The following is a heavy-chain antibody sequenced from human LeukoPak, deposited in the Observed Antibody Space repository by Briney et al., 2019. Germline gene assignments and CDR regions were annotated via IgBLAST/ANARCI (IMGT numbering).Heavy chain of an antibody. V-gene: IGHV1-2*02. CDR2: VNRKTGGT. CDR3: ARNHYDILTGYYSNWSDA. Sequence: ASLKVSCKAFGYSFTGYHLHWVRQAPRQGLEWMGWVNRKTGGTNYARKFQGRVTMTRDTSTSTVYMELSSLRSEDTAVYYCARNHYDILTGYYSNWSDAWGQGSLVTVSS. CDR1: GYSFTGYH. D-gene: IGHD3-9*01. J-gene: IGHJ5*02.